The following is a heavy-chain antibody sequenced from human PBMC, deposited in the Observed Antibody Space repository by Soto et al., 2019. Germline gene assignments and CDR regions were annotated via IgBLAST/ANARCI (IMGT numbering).Heavy chain of an antibody. Sequence: QVQLVQSGAEVKKPGASVKVSCKASGYTFTSYDINWVRQATGQGLEWMGWMNPNSGNTGYAQKFQGRVTMTRNTSIRTAYMELSSLRSGDTAVYYCATGSDSSGYTDAFDIWGQGTMVTVSS. CDR2: MNPNSGNT. V-gene: IGHV1-8*01. CDR3: ATGSDSSGYTDAFDI. D-gene: IGHD3-22*01. CDR1: GYTFTSYD. J-gene: IGHJ3*02.